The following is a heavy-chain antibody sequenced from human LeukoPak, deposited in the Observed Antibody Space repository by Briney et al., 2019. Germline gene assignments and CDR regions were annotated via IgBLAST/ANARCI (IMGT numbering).Heavy chain of an antibody. CDR2: INPNSGGT. J-gene: IGHJ4*02. CDR1: GYTFTGYY. D-gene: IGHD2-21*01. CDR3: ARDLYCSGDCYSVHS. V-gene: IGHV1-2*02. Sequence: GASVKVSCKASGYTFTGYYMHWVRQAPGQGLEWMGWINPNSGGTNYAQKFQGRVTMTRDTSISTAYMELSRLRSDDTAVYYCARDLYCSGDCYSVHSWGQGTLVTVSS.